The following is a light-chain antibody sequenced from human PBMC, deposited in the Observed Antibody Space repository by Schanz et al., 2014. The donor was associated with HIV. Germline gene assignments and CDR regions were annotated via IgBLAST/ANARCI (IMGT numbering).Light chain of an antibody. CDR1: TSNIGSNH. CDR3: ATWDDSLEGWV. CDR2: INN. J-gene: IGLJ3*02. Sequence: QSVLTQPPSASGTPGQRVTISCSGSTSNIGSNHVDWYQQLPGTAPKLLIYINNQRPSGVPVRFSGSKSATSASLAISGLQSEDEADYFCATWDDSLEGWVFGGGTKLTVL. V-gene: IGLV1-44*01.